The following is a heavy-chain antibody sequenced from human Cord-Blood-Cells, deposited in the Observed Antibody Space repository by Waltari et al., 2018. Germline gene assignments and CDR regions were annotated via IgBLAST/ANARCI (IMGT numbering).Heavy chain of an antibody. CDR1: GGSISSSSYY. V-gene: IGHV4-39*01. CDR2: IYYSGGT. D-gene: IGHD6-13*01. Sequence: QLQLQESGPGLVKPSETLSLTCTVSGGSISSSSYYWGWIRQPPGKGLEWIGSIYYSGGTYYNPSLKSRVTISVDTSKNQFSLKLSSVTAADTAVYYCARLRSGPLYSSSWYYYYYMDVWGKGTTVTVSS. J-gene: IGHJ6*03. CDR3: ARLRSGPLYSSSWYYYYYMDV.